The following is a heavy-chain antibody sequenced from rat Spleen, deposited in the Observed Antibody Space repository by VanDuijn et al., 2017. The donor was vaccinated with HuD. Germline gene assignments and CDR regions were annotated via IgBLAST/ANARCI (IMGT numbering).Heavy chain of an antibody. Sequence: EVQLVESGGGFVQFGRSLKLSCVASGLSFSDYNMAWVRQAPKKGLEWVATIIYDGTRTYYRDSVKGRFTVSRNNAKNTLYLQMDSLRSEDTATYYCARQYVYYGSKSSNWFAYWGQGTLVTVSS. CDR1: GLSFSDYN. D-gene: IGHD1-6*01. CDR2: IIYDGTRT. J-gene: IGHJ3*01. CDR3: ARQYVYYGSKSSNWFAY. V-gene: IGHV5-7*01.